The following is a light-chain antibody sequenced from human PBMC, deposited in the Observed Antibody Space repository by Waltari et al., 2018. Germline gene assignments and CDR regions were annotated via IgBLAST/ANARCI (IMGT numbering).Light chain of an antibody. V-gene: IGKV3-11*01. CDR2: HVS. J-gene: IGKJ2*01. Sequence: EVVMTQSPATLSLSPGERATLSCRASQSVSSYLGWYQQKPGQAPSLLIYHVSNRATGIPARFSGSGSGTDFTLTISSLEPEDFAVYYCHQRSDWPYTFGQGTKLEIK. CDR3: HQRSDWPYT. CDR1: QSVSSY.